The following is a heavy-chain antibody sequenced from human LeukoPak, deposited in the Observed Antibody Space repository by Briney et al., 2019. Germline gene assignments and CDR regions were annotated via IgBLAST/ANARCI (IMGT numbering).Heavy chain of an antibody. J-gene: IGHJ4*02. CDR3: AKADQVGATPFFDY. V-gene: IGHV3-23*01. D-gene: IGHD1-26*01. CDR2: ISGSGGST. CDR1: GFTFSSYA. Sequence: PGGSLRLSCAASGFTFSSYAMSWVRQAPGKGLEWVSAISGSGGSTYYADSVKGRFTISRDNAKNSLYLQMNSLRAEDTALYYCAKADQVGATPFFDYWGQGTLVTVSS.